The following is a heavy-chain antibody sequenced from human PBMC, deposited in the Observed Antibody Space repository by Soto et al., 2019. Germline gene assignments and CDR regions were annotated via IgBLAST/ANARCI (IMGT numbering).Heavy chain of an antibody. D-gene: IGHD2-15*01. V-gene: IGHV1-18*01. CDR1: GYTFTSYG. CDR2: ISAYNGNT. J-gene: IGHJ6*03. Sequence: GASVKVSCKASGYTFTSYGISWVRQAPGQGLEWMGWISAYNGNTNYAQKLQGRVTMTTDTSTSTAYMELRSLRSDDTAVYYCARDSCSGGSCYSWYYMDVWGKGTTVTVSS. CDR3: ARDSCSGGSCYSWYYMDV.